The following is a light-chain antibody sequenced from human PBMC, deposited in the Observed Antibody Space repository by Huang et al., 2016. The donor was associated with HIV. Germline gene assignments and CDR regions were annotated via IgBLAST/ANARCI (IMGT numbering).Light chain of an antibody. V-gene: IGKV3-15*01. Sequence: EIVMTQSPATLSVSPGERATRSCRASQSVGSNLAWYQQKPGQAPRLLIYGASTRATDIPARFSGSGSGTEFSLTISSLQSEDFAVYYCQQYNNWPPEYTFGQGTKLEIK. CDR3: QQYNNWPPEYT. CDR2: GAS. CDR1: QSVGSN. J-gene: IGKJ2*01.